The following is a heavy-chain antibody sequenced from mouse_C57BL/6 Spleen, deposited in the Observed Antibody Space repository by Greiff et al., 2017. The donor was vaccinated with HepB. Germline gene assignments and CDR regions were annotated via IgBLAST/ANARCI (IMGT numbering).Heavy chain of an antibody. CDR2: INPSNGGT. D-gene: IGHD4-1*01. Sequence: VKLQQPGTELVKPGASVKLSCKASGYTFTSYWMHWVKQRPGQGLEWIGNINPSNGGTNYNEKFKSKATLTVDKSSSTAYMQLSSLTSEDSAVYYCARSDWDEEDFDYWGQGTTLTVSS. J-gene: IGHJ2*01. CDR1: GYTFTSYW. V-gene: IGHV1-53*01. CDR3: ARSDWDEEDFDY.